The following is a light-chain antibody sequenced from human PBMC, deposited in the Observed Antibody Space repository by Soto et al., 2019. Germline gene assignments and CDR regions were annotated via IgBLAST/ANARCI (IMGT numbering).Light chain of an antibody. V-gene: IGKV1-5*01. CDR1: QSIFTW. J-gene: IGKJ4*02. CDR2: DAS. CDR3: QQYNSYCT. Sequence: DIQMTQAPSTLSASVGDRVSITCRASQSIFTWLAWYQQTPGKAPKLLIYDASSLESGVPSRFGGSGSGTEITVPICSLQPDDFATYYCQQYNSYCTFGGGTKVEIK.